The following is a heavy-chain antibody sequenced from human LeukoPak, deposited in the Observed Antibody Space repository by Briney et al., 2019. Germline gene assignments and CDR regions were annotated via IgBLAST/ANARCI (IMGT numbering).Heavy chain of an antibody. CDR3: ARVGYSSGWTSFDY. V-gene: IGHV4-4*07. CDR1: GDSINSYY. J-gene: IGHJ4*02. CDR2: IYTSGST. Sequence: PSETLSLTCIVSGDSINSYYWSWIRQPAGKGLEWIGRIYTSGSTNYNPSLKSRVTMSVDTSKNQFSLKLSSVTAADTSVYYCARVGYSSGWTSFDYWGQGTLVTVSS. D-gene: IGHD6-19*01.